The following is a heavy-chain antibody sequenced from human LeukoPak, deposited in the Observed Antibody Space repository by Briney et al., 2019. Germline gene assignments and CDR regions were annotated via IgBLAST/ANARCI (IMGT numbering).Heavy chain of an antibody. CDR3: ARAYGSGSYCP. J-gene: IGHJ5*02. Sequence: ASVKVSCKASGGTFSSYAISWVRQAPGQGLEWMGIINPSGGSTSYAQKFQGRVTMTRDTSTSTVYMELSSLRSEDTAVYYCARAYGSGSYCPWGQGTLVTVSS. D-gene: IGHD3-10*01. CDR1: GGTFSSYA. V-gene: IGHV1-46*01. CDR2: INPSGGST.